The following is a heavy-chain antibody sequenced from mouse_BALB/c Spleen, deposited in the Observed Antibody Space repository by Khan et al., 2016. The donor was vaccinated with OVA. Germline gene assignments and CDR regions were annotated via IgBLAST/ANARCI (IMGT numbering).Heavy chain of an antibody. V-gene: IGHV3-2*02. Sequence: EVQLQESGPGLVKPSQSLSLTCTVNGYSITSNYAWNWIRQFPGNKLEWMGYISCSGSTNYNPSLKSRLSITRDTSKNQFFLLLHSVTTEDSATYSCARGNYYGYALDYWGQGTSVTVSS. CDR2: ISCSGST. D-gene: IGHD1-1*01. CDR3: ARGNYYGYALDY. J-gene: IGHJ4*01. CDR1: GYSITSNYA.